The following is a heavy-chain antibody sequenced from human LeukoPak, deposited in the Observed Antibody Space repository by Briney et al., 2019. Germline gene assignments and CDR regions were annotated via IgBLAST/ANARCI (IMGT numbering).Heavy chain of an antibody. CDR2: IIPIFGTA. D-gene: IGHD3-9*01. V-gene: IGHV1-69*13. Sequence: SVKVSCKASGGTFSSYAISWVRQAPGQGLEWMGGIIPIFGTANYAQKFQGRVTLTADESTSTAYMALSRLRSDDTAVYYCAREGTYYDILTGYYQYYFDYWGQGTLVTVSS. J-gene: IGHJ4*02. CDR1: GGTFSSYA. CDR3: AREGTYYDILTGYYQYYFDY.